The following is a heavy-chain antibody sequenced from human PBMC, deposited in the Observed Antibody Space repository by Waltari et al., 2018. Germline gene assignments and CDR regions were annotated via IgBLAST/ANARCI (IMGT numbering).Heavy chain of an antibody. V-gene: IGHV4-38-2*01. CDR3: ARAAGSGFPGSFDY. CDR2: IYHSGST. CDR1: GYSISSGYY. J-gene: IGHJ4*02. Sequence: QVQLQESGPGLVKPSETLSLTCAVSGYSISSGYYWGWIRQPPGKGLEWIGSIYHSGSTYYNPSLKSRVTISVDTSKNQFSLKLSSVTAADTAVYYCARAAGSGFPGSFDYWGQGTLVTVSS. D-gene: IGHD6-19*01.